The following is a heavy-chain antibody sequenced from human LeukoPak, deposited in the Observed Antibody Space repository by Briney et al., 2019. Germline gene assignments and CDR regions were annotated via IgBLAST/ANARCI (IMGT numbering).Heavy chain of an antibody. CDR2: TYYRSKWYN. V-gene: IGHV6-1*01. D-gene: IGHD4-23*01. CDR1: GDSVSSNSAA. Sequence: SQTLSLTCAISGDSVSSNSAAWNWIRQSPSRGLEWLGRTYYRSKWYNDYAVSVKSRITINPDTSKNQFSLQLNSVTPEDTAVYYCARGARKRDDYGGFFDFWGQGTLVTVSS. CDR3: ARGARKRDDYGGFFDF. J-gene: IGHJ4*02.